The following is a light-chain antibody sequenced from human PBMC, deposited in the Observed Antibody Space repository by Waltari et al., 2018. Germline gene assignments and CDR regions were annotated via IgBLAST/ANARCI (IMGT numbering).Light chain of an antibody. CDR2: DVS. CDR1: SSDIGTYNY. Sequence: QSALTQPASVSGSPGQSITISCTGTSSDIGTYNYATRYQQHPGRAPNLIIYDVSKRPSGVSIRFSGSKSDNTASLTISGLQAEDEADYYCSSYTRVSASVVFGGGTKLTVL. V-gene: IGLV2-14*03. CDR3: SSYTRVSASVV. J-gene: IGLJ2*01.